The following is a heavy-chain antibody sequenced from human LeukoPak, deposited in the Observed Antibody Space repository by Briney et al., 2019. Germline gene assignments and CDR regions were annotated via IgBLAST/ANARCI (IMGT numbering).Heavy chain of an antibody. J-gene: IGHJ4*02. D-gene: IGHD3-22*01. Sequence: ASVKVSCKASGGTFSSYAISWVRQAPGQGLEWMGGIIPIFGTANYAQKFQGRVTITADESTSIAYMELSSLRSEDTAVYYCASGYYYDSSGYSYLSYWGQGTLVTVSS. V-gene: IGHV1-69*13. CDR2: IIPIFGTA. CDR3: ASGYYYDSSGYSYLSY. CDR1: GGTFSSYA.